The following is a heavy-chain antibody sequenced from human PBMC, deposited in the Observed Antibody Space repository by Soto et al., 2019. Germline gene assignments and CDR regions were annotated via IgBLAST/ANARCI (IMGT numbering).Heavy chain of an antibody. CDR1: GFTFSNSA. D-gene: IGHD2-21*01. Sequence: EVQMLESGGGLVQPGGSLRLSCAASGFTFSNSALSWFRQAPGKGLEWVSTISGRATNTFYADSVKGRFTVSRDNSENTLYRQMNSRRAEDTAMYFCVPKEFPHRGQGTLVTVSS. CDR3: VPKEFPH. J-gene: IGHJ4*02. V-gene: IGHV3-23*01. CDR2: ISGRATNT.